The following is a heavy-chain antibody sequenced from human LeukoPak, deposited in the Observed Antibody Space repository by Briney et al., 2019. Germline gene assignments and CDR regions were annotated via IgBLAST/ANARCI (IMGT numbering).Heavy chain of an antibody. J-gene: IGHJ4*02. V-gene: IGHV3-7*01. CDR1: GFTFNTYW. CDR3: ARAGGSYSGGRYYFDY. D-gene: IGHD1-26*01. CDR2: INQDGSVR. Sequence: GGSLRLSCAASGFTFNTYWMIWVRQAPGKGLDWVANINQDGSVRYYVASVKGRFTISRDNAKNLVHLQMNSLRAEDTAVYYCARAGGSYSGGRYYFDYWGQGTLVTVSS.